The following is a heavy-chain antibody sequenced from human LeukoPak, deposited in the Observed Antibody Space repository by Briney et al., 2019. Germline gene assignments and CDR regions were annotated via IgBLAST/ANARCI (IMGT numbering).Heavy chain of an antibody. CDR3: AKDLRSTLWLPY. V-gene: IGHV3-21*04. CDR1: RFTFSSYS. D-gene: IGHD3-10*01. J-gene: IGHJ4*02. CDR2: ISSSSYI. Sequence: GGSLRLSCAASRFTFSSYSMNWVRQAPGKGLEWVSSISSSSYIYYADSVKGRFTISRDNSKNTLYLQMNSLRVEDTAVYYCAKDLRSTLWLPYWGQGTLVTVSS.